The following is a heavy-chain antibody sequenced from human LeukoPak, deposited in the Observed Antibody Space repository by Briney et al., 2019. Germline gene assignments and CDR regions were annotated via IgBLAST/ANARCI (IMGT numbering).Heavy chain of an antibody. CDR1: GGSISTYH. CDR2: IYTSGST. J-gene: IGHJ6*03. Sequence: SETLSLTCTVSGGSISTYHWSWIRQPPGKGLERIGYIYTSGSTRYNPSLNSRVTISVDTSKNQFSLKLSSVTAADTAVYYCARRITYMDVWSNGTTVTVSS. D-gene: IGHD3-10*01. CDR3: ARRITYMDV. V-gene: IGHV4-4*08.